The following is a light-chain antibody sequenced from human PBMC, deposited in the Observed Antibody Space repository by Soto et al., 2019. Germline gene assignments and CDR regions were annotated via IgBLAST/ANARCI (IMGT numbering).Light chain of an antibody. J-gene: IGKJ1*01. V-gene: IGKV3-20*01. CDR3: QHYDSARWT. Sequence: EILLSQSTGTLSLSPGERATLSCRASQSISSTYLTWYHQKPGQAPRLLIYDASRRATGIPDRFSGSGSGTDFSLTISRLEPEDFAVYYCQHYDSARWTFGLGTKVDI. CDR1: QSISSTY. CDR2: DAS.